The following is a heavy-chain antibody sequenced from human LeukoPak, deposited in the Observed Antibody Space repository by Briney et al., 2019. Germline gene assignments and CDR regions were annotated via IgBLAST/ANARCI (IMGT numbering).Heavy chain of an antibody. CDR2: ISSSSTTI. D-gene: IGHD2-15*01. V-gene: IGHV3-48*02. CDR3: ARDLDWGGNWYFDL. Sequence: PGGSLRLSCAASGFTFSSYSMNWVRQAPGKGLEWVSYISSSSTTIYYADSVKGRFTISRDNAKNSLYLQMNSLRDEDTAVYYCARDLDWGGNWYFDLWGRGTLVTVFS. J-gene: IGHJ2*01. CDR1: GFTFSSYS.